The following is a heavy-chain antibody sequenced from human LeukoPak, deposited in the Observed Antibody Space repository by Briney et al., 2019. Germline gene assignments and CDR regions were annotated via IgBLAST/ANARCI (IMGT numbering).Heavy chain of an antibody. D-gene: IGHD2-15*01. CDR1: GFTFSGSA. CDR3: TTAATLFDY. V-gene: IGHV3-73*01. J-gene: IGHJ4*02. CDR2: IRSKANSYAT. Sequence: GGSLRLSCAASGFTFSGSAMHWVRQASGKGLEWVGRIRSKANSYATAYAASVKGRFTISRDDSKNTAYLQMNSLKTEDTAAYYCTTAATLFDYWGQGTLVTVSS.